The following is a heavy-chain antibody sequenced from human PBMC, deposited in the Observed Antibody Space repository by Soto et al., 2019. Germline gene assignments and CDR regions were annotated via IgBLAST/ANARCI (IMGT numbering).Heavy chain of an antibody. CDR1: GFTFSLYA. D-gene: IGHD3-10*01. Sequence: QVQLVESGGDVVQPGRSLRLSCAASGFTFSLYAMHWVRQAPGKGLEWVAVISYNGRNKHYVDSVKGRFTISRDNSQDTLYLQMDSLRPDDTAVYYCARQAKIGDRSQFYFDSWGQGTLVTVSS. CDR2: ISYNGRNK. CDR3: ARQAKIGDRSQFYFDS. J-gene: IGHJ4*02. V-gene: IGHV3-30*04.